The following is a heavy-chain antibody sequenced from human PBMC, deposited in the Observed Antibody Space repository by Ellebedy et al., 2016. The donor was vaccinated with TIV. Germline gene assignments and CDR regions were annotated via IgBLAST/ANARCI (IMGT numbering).Heavy chain of an antibody. CDR1: GFAFHEYA. Sequence: PGGSLRLSCAASGFAFHEYAMLWVRQAPGKGLEWISLISGDGKRSYYADSVKGRFTISRDNSKNSLYLRMNSLRTVDIALYFCAKDTWDDYGSGSGIEYWGHGTLVTVSS. D-gene: IGHD3-10*01. V-gene: IGHV3-43*02. CDR2: ISGDGKRS. CDR3: AKDTWDDYGSGSGIEY. J-gene: IGHJ4*01.